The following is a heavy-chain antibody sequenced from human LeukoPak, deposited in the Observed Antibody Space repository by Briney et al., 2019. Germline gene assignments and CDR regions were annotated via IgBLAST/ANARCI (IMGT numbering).Heavy chain of an antibody. J-gene: IGHJ4*02. Sequence: ASVKVSCKASGYTFTSYAMNWVRQAPGQGLEWMGWINTNTGNPTYAQGFTGRFVFSLDTSVSTAYLQISSLKAEDTAVYYCARDLVATRYSSSWSDYWGQGTLVTVSS. D-gene: IGHD6-13*01. CDR1: GYTFTSYA. V-gene: IGHV7-4-1*02. CDR3: ARDLVATRYSSSWSDY. CDR2: INTNTGNP.